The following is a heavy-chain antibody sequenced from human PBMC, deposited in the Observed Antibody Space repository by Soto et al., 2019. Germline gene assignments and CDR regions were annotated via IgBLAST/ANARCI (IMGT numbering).Heavy chain of an antibody. V-gene: IGHV3-33*01. CDR1: GFTFSSYG. CDR3: ARDFWVTAIGYYYYYGMDV. D-gene: IGHD2-21*02. J-gene: IGHJ6*02. Sequence: QVQLVESGGGVVQPGRSLRLSCAASGFTFSSYGMHWVRQAPGKGLEWVAVIWYDGSNKYYADSVKGRFTISRDNSKNTLYLQMNSLRAEDTAVYYCARDFWVTAIGYYYYYGMDVWGQGTTVTVSS. CDR2: IWYDGSNK.